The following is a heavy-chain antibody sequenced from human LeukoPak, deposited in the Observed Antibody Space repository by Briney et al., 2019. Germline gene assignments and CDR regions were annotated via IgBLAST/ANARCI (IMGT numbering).Heavy chain of an antibody. D-gene: IGHD2-2*02. CDR3: AKPLCSSTSCYKLDAFDI. CDR2: ISSSSSYI. J-gene: IGHJ3*02. Sequence: GGSLRLSCAASGFTFSSYSMNWVRQAPGKGLEWVSSISSSSSYIYYADSVKGRFTISRDNSKNTLYLQMNSLRAEDTAVYYCAKPLCSSTSCYKLDAFDIWGQGTMVTVSS. V-gene: IGHV3-21*04. CDR1: GFTFSSYS.